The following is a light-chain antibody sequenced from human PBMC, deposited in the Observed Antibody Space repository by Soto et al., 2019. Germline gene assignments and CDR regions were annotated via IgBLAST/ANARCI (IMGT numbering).Light chain of an antibody. CDR3: QQRSNWPPA. V-gene: IGKV3-11*01. CDR1: QSVSSY. Sequence: EIVLTQSPATLSLSPGERATLSCRASQSVSSYLAWYQQKPGQAPRLLIYDASNRATGIPARFSGSGSGTDFTLTISSLEPEEFAGYYCQQRSNWPPAFGGGTKVEIK. J-gene: IGKJ4*01. CDR2: DAS.